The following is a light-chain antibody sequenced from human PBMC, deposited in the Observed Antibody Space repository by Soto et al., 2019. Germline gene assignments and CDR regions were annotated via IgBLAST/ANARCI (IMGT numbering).Light chain of an antibody. CDR2: EVR. J-gene: IGLJ1*01. CDR1: GSDVGGYNH. CDR3: SSYTSSTTYV. V-gene: IGLV2-14*01. Sequence: QSALTQPASVSGSPGQSVTISCTGTGSDVGGYNHVSWYQQHPGKAPKLIIYEVRHRPSGASNRFSGSTSGNTASLTISGLQAEDEADYYCSSYTSSTTYVFGTGTKLTVL.